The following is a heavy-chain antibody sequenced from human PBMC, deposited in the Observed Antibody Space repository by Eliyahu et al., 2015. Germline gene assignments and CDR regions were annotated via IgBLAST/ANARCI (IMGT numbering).Heavy chain of an antibody. CDR3: ARDPGRNYDILTGYYREGGYYFDY. J-gene: IGHJ4*02. D-gene: IGHD3-9*01. Sequence: GRFTISRDNAKNSLYLQMNSLRAEDTAVYYCARDPGRNYDILTGYYREGGYYFDYWGQGTLVTVSS. V-gene: IGHV3-11*06.